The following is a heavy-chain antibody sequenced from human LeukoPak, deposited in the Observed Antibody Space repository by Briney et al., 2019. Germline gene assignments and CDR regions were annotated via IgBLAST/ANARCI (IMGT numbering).Heavy chain of an antibody. Sequence: SETLSLTCAVYGGSFSGYCWSWIRQPPGKGLEWIGEINHSGSTNYNPSLKSRVTISVDTSKNQFSLKLSSVTAADTAVYYCARGYGSGWEIDYWGQGTLVTVSS. V-gene: IGHV4-34*01. CDR3: ARGYGSGWEIDY. CDR1: GGSFSGYC. J-gene: IGHJ4*02. D-gene: IGHD6-19*01. CDR2: INHSGST.